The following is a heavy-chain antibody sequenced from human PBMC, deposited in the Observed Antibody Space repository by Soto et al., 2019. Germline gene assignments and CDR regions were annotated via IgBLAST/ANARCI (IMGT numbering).Heavy chain of an antibody. CDR1: GGSISSYY. D-gene: IGHD4-17*01. Sequence: SETLSLACTVSGGSISSYYWSWIRQPPGKGLEWIGYIYYSGSTNYNPSLKSRVTISVDTSKNQFSLKVSSVTAADTAVYFCAREAYGGNSFDFWGQGSLVTASS. V-gene: IGHV4-59*01. J-gene: IGHJ4*02. CDR3: AREAYGGNSFDF. CDR2: IYYSGST.